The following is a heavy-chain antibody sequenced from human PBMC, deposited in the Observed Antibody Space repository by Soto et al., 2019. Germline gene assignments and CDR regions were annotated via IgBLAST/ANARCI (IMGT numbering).Heavy chain of an antibody. CDR2: IYPSGGSP. V-gene: IGHV1-46*01. CDR3: ARGGPEMATIGSFDL. CDR1: GYTFTNYY. J-gene: IGHJ4*02. Sequence: QVQLVQSGTEVKKPGASVKVSCKASGYTFTNYYIHWVRQAPGQGLEWMGKIYPSGGSPHYAQSFQGRVTMTRDTSTSTVHMDLSSLKFGDTAVYYCARGGPEMATIGSFDLWGQGALVTVSS. D-gene: IGHD1-1*01.